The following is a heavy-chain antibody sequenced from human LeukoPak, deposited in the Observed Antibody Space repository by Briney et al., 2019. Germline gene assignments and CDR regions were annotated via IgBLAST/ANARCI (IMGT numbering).Heavy chain of an antibody. Sequence: SETLSLTCAVSGYSISSGYYWGWIRQPPGKGLEWIGSIYHSGSTYYNPSLKSRVSISVDTSKNQFSLKLSSVTAADTAVYYCARGIVVVPAARWFDPWGQGTLVTVSS. CDR2: IYHSGST. CDR3: ARGIVVVPAARWFDP. J-gene: IGHJ5*02. D-gene: IGHD2-2*01. V-gene: IGHV4-38-2*01. CDR1: GYSISSGYY.